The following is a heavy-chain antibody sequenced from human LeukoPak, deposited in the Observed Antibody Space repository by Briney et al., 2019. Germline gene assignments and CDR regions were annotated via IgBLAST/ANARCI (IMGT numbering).Heavy chain of an antibody. Sequence: SETLSLTCTVSGGSISSYYWSWIRQPAGKGLEWIGRIYTSGSTNYNPSLKSRVTMSVDTSKNQFSQKLSSVTAADTAVHYCARDLDYGSGYDYWGQGTLVTVSS. D-gene: IGHD3-10*01. V-gene: IGHV4-4*07. J-gene: IGHJ4*02. CDR3: ARDLDYGSGYDY. CDR1: GGSISSYY. CDR2: IYTSGST.